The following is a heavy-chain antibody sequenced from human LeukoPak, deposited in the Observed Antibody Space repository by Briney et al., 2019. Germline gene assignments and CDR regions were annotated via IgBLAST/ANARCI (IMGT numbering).Heavy chain of an antibody. J-gene: IGHJ5*02. D-gene: IGHD1-26*01. CDR1: GFTFSSYE. Sequence: GGSLRLSCAASGFTFSSYEMNWVRQAPGKGLEWVSYISSSGSTICYADSVKGRFTISRDNAKNSLYLQMSSLRAEDTAVYYCARAPRFRLVGVPKGPFDPWGQGTLVTVSS. CDR2: ISSSGSTI. V-gene: IGHV3-48*03. CDR3: ARAPRFRLVGVPKGPFDP.